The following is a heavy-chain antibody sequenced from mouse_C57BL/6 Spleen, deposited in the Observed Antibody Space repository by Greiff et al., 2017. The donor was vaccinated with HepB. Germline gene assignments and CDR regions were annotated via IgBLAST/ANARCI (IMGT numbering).Heavy chain of an antibody. Sequence: EVQLVESGGGLVKPGGSLKLSCAASGFTFSDYGMHWVRQAPEKGLEWVAYISSGSSTIYYADTVKGRFTISRDNAKNTLFLQMISLRSEDTAMYYCATITTVVATRYFDVWGTGTTVTVSS. J-gene: IGHJ1*03. CDR3: ATITTVVATRYFDV. CDR2: ISSGSSTI. D-gene: IGHD1-1*01. V-gene: IGHV5-17*01. CDR1: GFTFSDYG.